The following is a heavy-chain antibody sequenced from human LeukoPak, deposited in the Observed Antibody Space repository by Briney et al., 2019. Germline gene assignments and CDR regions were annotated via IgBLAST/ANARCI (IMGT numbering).Heavy chain of an antibody. CDR3: ACSRAVTTPGAFDY. J-gene: IGHJ4*02. CDR2: ISAYNGNT. Sequence: GASVKVSCKASGYTFTSYGISWVRQAPGQGLEWMGWISAYNGNTNYAQKLQGRVTMTTDTSTSTAYMELRSLRSDDTAVYYCACSRAVTTPGAFDYWGQGTLVTVSS. V-gene: IGHV1-18*01. CDR1: GYTFTSYG. D-gene: IGHD4-11*01.